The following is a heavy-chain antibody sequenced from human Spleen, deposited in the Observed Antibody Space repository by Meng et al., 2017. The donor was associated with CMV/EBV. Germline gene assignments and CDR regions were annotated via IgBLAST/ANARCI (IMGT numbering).Heavy chain of an antibody. J-gene: IGHJ4*02. V-gene: IGHV3-48*03. CDR3: ARVSIIVGASIHSYFDY. CDR2: ISSSGNIK. D-gene: IGHD1-26*01. CDR1: GFTFSSYE. Sequence: GESLKISCAGSGFTFSSYEMNWVRQAPGKGLEWVSYISSSGNIKYYADSVKGRFTISRDNAKNSLYLQMNSLRADDTAVYYCARVSIIVGASIHSYFDYWGQGTLVTVSS.